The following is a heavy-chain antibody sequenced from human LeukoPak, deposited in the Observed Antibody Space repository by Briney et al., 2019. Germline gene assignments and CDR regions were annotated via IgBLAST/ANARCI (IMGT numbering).Heavy chain of an antibody. CDR3: ASSYYYDSSGYYH. J-gene: IGHJ5*02. D-gene: IGHD3-22*01. CDR2: IYTSGST. V-gene: IGHV4-4*07. Sequence: SETLSLTCTVSGGSISSYYWSWIRQPAGKGLEWIGRIYTSGSTNYNPSLKSRVTMSVDTSKDQFSLKLSSVTAADTAVYYCASSYYYDSSGYYHWGQGTLVTVSS. CDR1: GGSISSYY.